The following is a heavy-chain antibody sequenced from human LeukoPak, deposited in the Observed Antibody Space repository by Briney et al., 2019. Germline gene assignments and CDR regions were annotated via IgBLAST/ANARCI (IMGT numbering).Heavy chain of an antibody. J-gene: IGHJ5*02. CDR1: GYSISSGYY. D-gene: IGHD4-11*01. CDR3: ARDSVP. CDR2: IYHSGST. V-gene: IGHV4-38-2*02. Sequence: SETLSLTCTVPGYSISSGYYWGWIRQPPGKGLEWIGSIYHSGSTYYNPSLQSRVTISVDTSKNQFSLKLSSVTAADTAVYYCARDSVPWGQGTLVTVSS.